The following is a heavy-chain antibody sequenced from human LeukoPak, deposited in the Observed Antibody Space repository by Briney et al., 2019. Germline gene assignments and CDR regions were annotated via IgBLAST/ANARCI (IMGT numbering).Heavy chain of an antibody. CDR2: ISGSGNFI. CDR3: ARESPSSGTYPIDY. CDR1: GFTFSSYT. J-gene: IGHJ4*02. V-gene: IGHV3-21*01. D-gene: IGHD1-26*01. Sequence: PGGSLRLSCAASGFTFSSYTLTWVRQAPVKGLEWVSSISGSGNFIYYADSLKGRFTISRDNAKNSLYLQMSNLRAEDTAVYYCARESPSSGTYPIDYWGQGTRVTVSS.